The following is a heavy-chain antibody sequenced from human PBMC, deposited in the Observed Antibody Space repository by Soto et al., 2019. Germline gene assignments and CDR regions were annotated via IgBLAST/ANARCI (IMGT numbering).Heavy chain of an antibody. J-gene: IGHJ4*02. CDR3: AKDLRFIVATISLKY. D-gene: IGHD5-12*01. Sequence: GGSLRLSCVGSGFTFNTYAMSWVRQAPGKGLEWVSAIDGSGVSAFYADSVEGRFTISRDNSKNTLFLQMNSLRAEDTAVYYCAKDLRFIVATISLKYWGQGTLVTVSS. CDR2: IDGSGVSA. V-gene: IGHV3-23*01. CDR1: GFTFNTYA.